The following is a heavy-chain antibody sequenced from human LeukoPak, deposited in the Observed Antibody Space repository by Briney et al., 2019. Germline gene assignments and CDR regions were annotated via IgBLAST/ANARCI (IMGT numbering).Heavy chain of an antibody. CDR1: GASISDTA. Sequence: PSETLSLTCTVSGASISDTAWSWVRRPAGRGLEWIGRVFSSGATLYNPSFNGRVSMSVDASKKQVSLKVTPVTVADTAVYYCARDDKGYYDGRWTAFDIWGQGTVVTVSS. V-gene: IGHV4-4*07. CDR2: VFSSGAT. CDR3: ARDDKGYYDGRWTAFDI. J-gene: IGHJ3*02. D-gene: IGHD4-23*01.